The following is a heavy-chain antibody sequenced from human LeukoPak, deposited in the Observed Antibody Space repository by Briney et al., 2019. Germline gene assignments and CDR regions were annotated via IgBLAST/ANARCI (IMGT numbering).Heavy chain of an antibody. D-gene: IGHD1-26*01. CDR3: TRAQTEVGAKYYFDY. J-gene: IGHJ4*02. V-gene: IGHV3-49*04. CDR1: AFTFGDYA. Sequence: PGGSLRLSCTASAFTFGDYAMNWVRQAPGKGLEWVGFVRSEPYGATTEYAASVKGRLTISRDDSSGIAYLQMNSLKIEDTAVYFCTRAQTEVGAKYYFDYWGQGTLVTVSS. CDR2: VRSEPYGATT.